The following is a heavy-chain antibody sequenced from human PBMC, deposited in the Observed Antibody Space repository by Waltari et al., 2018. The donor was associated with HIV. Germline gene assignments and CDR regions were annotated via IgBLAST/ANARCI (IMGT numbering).Heavy chain of an antibody. J-gene: IGHJ6*02. V-gene: IGHV1-18*01. CDR2: VWAYEGNI. CDR3: TKGGGSWIQETHYYKAFDV. CDR1: GYDFTSYG. D-gene: IGHD5-18*01. Sequence: QLLQSGHETRKPGAAVKIACKARGYDFTSYGITWVRRAPGVGFAWVGGVWAYEGNIDVDRKFKDRVSLTTDTSTATAFLEVRSLTVDDTATYYCTKGGGSWIQETHYYKAFDVWGHGTTVIV.